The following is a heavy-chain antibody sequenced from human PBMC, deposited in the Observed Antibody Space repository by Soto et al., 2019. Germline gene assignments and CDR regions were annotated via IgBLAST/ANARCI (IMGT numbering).Heavy chain of an antibody. D-gene: IGHD6-19*01. Sequence: GASVKVSCKASGYTFTSYAMHWVRPAPRQKLEWMGWINAGNGNTKYSQKFQGRVTITRDTSASTAYMELSSLRSEDTAVYYCARGRVQWLVRLRYYYGMDVWGQGTTVTVSS. CDR3: ARGRVQWLVRLRYYYGMDV. CDR2: INAGNGNT. J-gene: IGHJ6*02. V-gene: IGHV1-3*01. CDR1: GYTFTSYA.